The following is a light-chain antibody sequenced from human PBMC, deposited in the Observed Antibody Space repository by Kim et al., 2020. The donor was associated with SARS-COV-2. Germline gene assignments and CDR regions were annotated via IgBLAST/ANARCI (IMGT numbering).Light chain of an antibody. Sequence: LTLSPGERATLSCRASQNIRSFLAWYQQKPGQAPRLLIYDASNRAPGIPARFSGSGSGTDFTLTVSSLEPEDFAVYFCQQRSDWLTFGGGNKVEIK. CDR1: QNIRSF. CDR2: DAS. CDR3: QQRSDWLT. J-gene: IGKJ4*01. V-gene: IGKV3-11*01.